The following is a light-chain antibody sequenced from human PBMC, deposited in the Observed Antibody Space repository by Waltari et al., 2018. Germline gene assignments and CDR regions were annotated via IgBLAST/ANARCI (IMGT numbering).Light chain of an antibody. Sequence: SYVVTQPPSVSVAPGATAPLPCLGSNIATYSVHWYHQKAGQAPVLVIFYDRDRPSGIPDRFSGSNSGNTATLTISRVEAGDEARYYCHVWHPHVDPGVFGTGTEVTVL. CDR1: NIATYS. CDR2: YDR. J-gene: IGLJ1*01. CDR3: HVWHPHVDPGV. V-gene: IGLV3-21*04.